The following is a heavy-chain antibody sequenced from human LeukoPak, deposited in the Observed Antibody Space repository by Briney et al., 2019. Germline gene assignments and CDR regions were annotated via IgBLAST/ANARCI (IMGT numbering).Heavy chain of an antibody. CDR1: GFTFSSYS. CDR2: ISSSSSYI. J-gene: IGHJ4*02. Sequence: PGGSLRLSCAASGFTFSSYSMNWVRQAPGKGLECVSSISSSSSYIYYADSVKGRFTISRDNAKNSLYLQMNSLSAEDTAVYYCARDLAGYDSSGYGYWGQGTLVTVSS. V-gene: IGHV3-21*01. D-gene: IGHD3-22*01. CDR3: ARDLAGYDSSGYGY.